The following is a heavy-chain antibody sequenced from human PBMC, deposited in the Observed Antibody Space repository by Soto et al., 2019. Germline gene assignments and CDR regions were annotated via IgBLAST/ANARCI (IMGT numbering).Heavy chain of an antibody. Sequence: SETLSLTCTVSGGSISSYYWSWIRQPPGKGLELIGYIYYSGSTNYNPSLKSRVTISVDTSKNQFSLKLSSVTAVDTAVYYCARLGAQEIDPWGQGTLVTVSS. J-gene: IGHJ5*02. CDR2: IYYSGST. V-gene: IGHV4-59*08. D-gene: IGHD3-16*01. CDR3: ARLGAQEIDP. CDR1: GGSISSYY.